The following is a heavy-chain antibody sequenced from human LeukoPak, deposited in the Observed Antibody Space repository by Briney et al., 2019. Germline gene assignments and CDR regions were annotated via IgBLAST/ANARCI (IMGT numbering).Heavy chain of an antibody. D-gene: IGHD3-22*01. CDR2: ISAYNGNT. Sequence: ASVKVSCKASGYTFTSYGISWVRQAPGQGLEWMGWISAYNGNTNYAQKLQGRVTITADKSTSTAYMELSSLRSEDTAVYYCARSKAGYYYDSSGYYGPDYWGQGTLVTVSS. V-gene: IGHV1-18*01. CDR3: ARSKAGYYYDSSGYYGPDY. CDR1: GYTFTSYG. J-gene: IGHJ4*02.